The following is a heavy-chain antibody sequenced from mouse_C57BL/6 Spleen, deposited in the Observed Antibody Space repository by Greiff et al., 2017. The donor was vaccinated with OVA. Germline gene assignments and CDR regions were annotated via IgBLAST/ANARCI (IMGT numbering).Heavy chain of an antibody. CDR1: GYTFTDYE. CDR2: LDPETGGT. V-gene: IGHV1-15*01. J-gene: IGHJ1*03. CDR3: TRSDYGDWYFDV. Sequence: VQLQQSGAELVRPGASVTLSCTASGYTFTDYEMHWVTQTPVHGLEWIGALDPETGGTAYNQKVKGKAILTADKSSSTAYMELRSLTSEDSAVYYCTRSDYGDWYFDVWGTGTTITVSS. D-gene: IGHD1-1*01.